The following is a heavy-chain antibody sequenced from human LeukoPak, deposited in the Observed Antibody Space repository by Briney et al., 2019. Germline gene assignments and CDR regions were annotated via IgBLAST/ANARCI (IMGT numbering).Heavy chain of an antibody. V-gene: IGHV3-33*03. CDR3: AKDSTPTDYYGSAADY. J-gene: IGHJ4*02. Sequence: PGRSLRLSCAASGFTFSSYGMHWVRQAPGKGLEWVAVIWYDGSNKYYADSVEGRLTISRDNSKNTLYLQMNSLRAEDTAVYYCAKDSTPTDYYGSAADYWGQGTLVTVSS. CDR2: IWYDGSNK. D-gene: IGHD3-10*01. CDR1: GFTFSSYG.